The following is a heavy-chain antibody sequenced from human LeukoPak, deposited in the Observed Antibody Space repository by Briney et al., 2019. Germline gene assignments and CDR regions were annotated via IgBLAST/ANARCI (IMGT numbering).Heavy chain of an antibody. Sequence: PSETLSLTCAVYGGSFSGYYWSLIRQPPGKGLEWIGEINHSGSTNYNPSLKSRVTISVDTSKNQFSLKLSSVTAADTAVYYCARGLYYYDSSGYYPSIPYYYYYYMDVWGKGTTVTVSS. CDR2: INHSGST. CDR1: GGSFSGYY. D-gene: IGHD3-22*01. CDR3: ARGLYYYDSSGYYPSIPYYYYYYMDV. V-gene: IGHV4-34*01. J-gene: IGHJ6*03.